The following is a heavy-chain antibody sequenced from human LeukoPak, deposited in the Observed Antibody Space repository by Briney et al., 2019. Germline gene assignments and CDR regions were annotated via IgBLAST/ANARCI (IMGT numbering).Heavy chain of an antibody. CDR1: GFTFSSYG. Sequence: GRSLRLSCTASGFTFSSYGMHWVRQAPGKGLEWVAVISYDGSNKYYADSVKGRFTISRDNSKNTLYIQMNSLRVEDTAVYYCAKDSTVGNTLRLLNSWGQGTLVTVSS. CDR3: AKDSTVGNTLRLLNS. CDR2: ISYDGSNK. J-gene: IGHJ4*02. V-gene: IGHV3-30*18. D-gene: IGHD1-26*01.